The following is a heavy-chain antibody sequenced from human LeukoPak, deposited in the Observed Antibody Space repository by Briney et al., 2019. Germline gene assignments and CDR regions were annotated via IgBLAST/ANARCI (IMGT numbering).Heavy chain of an antibody. V-gene: IGHV1-8*01. Sequence: GASVKVSCKASGYTFTSYDINWVRQATGQGLEWMGWMNPNSGNTGYAQKFQGRVTMTRNTSISTAYMELSSLRSEDTAVYYCARDRGTRYVSDYWGQGTLVTVSS. CDR1: GYTFTSYD. CDR2: MNPNSGNT. J-gene: IGHJ4*02. D-gene: IGHD3-10*01. CDR3: ARDRGTRYVSDY.